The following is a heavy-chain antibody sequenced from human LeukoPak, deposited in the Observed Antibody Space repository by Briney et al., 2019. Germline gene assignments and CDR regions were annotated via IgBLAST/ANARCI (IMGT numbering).Heavy chain of an antibody. CDR3: ARTEQWLDYYFDY. J-gene: IGHJ4*02. CDR2: INPNSGGT. CDR1: GYTFTDYY. V-gene: IGHV1-2*02. D-gene: IGHD6-19*01. Sequence: ASVKVSCKASGYTFTDYYIHWVRQAPGQGLEWMGWINPNSGGTNYAQKFQGRVTMTRDTSISTAYMELSRLRSDDTAVYYCARTEQWLDYYFDYWGQGTLVTVSS.